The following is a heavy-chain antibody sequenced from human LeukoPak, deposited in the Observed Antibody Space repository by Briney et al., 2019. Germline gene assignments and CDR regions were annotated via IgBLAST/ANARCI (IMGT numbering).Heavy chain of an antibody. CDR3: ARGRYYGMDV. V-gene: IGHV3-74*01. Sequence: GGSPRLSCAASGFTFSSYWMHWVRQAPGKGMVWISRINSDGNTTRYADSVKGRFTISRDSAKNTLYLQMNSLRAEDSAVYYCARGRYYGMDVWGQGTTVTVSS. CDR1: GFTFSSYW. CDR2: INSDGNTT. J-gene: IGHJ6*02.